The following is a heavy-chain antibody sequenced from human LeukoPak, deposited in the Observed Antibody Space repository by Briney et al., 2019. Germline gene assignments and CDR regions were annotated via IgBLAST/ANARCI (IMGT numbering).Heavy chain of an antibody. CDR3: AREWNPDYGEPH. CDR1: GGSFSGYY. V-gene: IGHV4-34*01. Sequence: SETLSLTCAVYGGSFSGYYWSWIRQPPGKGLEWIGEIYHSGSTNYNPSLKSRVTISVDTSKNQFSLKLSSVTAADTAVYYCAREWNPDYGEPHWGQGTLVTVSS. J-gene: IGHJ4*02. D-gene: IGHD4-17*01. CDR2: IYHSGST.